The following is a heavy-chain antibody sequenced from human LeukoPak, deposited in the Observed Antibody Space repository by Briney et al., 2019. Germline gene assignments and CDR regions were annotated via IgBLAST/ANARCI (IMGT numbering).Heavy chain of an antibody. CDR3: ARAQSTTVVTPSFDY. Sequence: SVKVSCKASGGTFSSYAISWVRQAPGQGLEWMGRIIPILGIANYAQKFQGRVTITADKSTSTAYMELSSLRSEDTAVYYCARAQSTTVVTPSFDYWGQGTLVTVSS. D-gene: IGHD4-23*01. CDR1: GGTFSSYA. V-gene: IGHV1-69*04. J-gene: IGHJ4*02. CDR2: IIPILGIA.